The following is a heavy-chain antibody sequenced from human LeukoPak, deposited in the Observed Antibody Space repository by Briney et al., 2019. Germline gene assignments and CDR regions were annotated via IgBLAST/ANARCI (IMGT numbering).Heavy chain of an antibody. CDR3: ARARGLLLWFGESDYYFAY. CDR2: ISSSGSTI. Sequence: GGSLRLSCAASGFTFSDYYMSWIRQAPGKGLEWVSYISSSGSTIYYADSVKGRFTISRDNAKNSLYLQMNSLRAEDTAVYYCARARGLLLWFGESDYYFAYWGQGTLVTVSS. CDR1: GFTFSDYY. V-gene: IGHV3-11*04. D-gene: IGHD3-10*01. J-gene: IGHJ4*02.